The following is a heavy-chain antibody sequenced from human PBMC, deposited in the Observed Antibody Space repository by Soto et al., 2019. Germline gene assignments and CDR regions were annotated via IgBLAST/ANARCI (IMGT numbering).Heavy chain of an antibody. CDR3: ARDHITGSSPDY. D-gene: IGHD6-6*01. J-gene: IGHJ4*02. V-gene: IGHV3-33*01. CDR2: IWYDGSNK. Sequence: GGSLRLSCAASGFTFSSYGMHWVRQAPGKGLEWVAIIWYDGSNKYYADSVKGRFTISRDNSKNTLYLQMNSLRAEDTAVYYCARDHITGSSPDYWGQGTLVTVSS. CDR1: GFTFSSYG.